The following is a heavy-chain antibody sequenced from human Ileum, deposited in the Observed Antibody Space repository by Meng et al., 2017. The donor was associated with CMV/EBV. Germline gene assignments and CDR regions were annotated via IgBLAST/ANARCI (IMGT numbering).Heavy chain of an antibody. J-gene: IGHJ6*02. CDR2: ISYIGGT. V-gene: IGHV4-39*01. D-gene: IGHD2-2*01. CDR1: GGSISSSSYY. Sequence: ETLSLTCTVSGGSISSSSYYWGWIRQAPGKGLEWIGAISYIGGTYFNPSLKSRVTMSVDTAENQFSLKLSSVTAADTAVYHCARLPLGYCSTSSCFQNGMDVWGPGATVTVSS. CDR3: ARLPLGYCSTSSCFQNGMDV.